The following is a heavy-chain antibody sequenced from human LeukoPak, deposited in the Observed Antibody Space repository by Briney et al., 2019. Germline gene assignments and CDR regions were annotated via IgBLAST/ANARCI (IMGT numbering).Heavy chain of an antibody. J-gene: IGHJ4*02. D-gene: IGHD3-22*01. Sequence: ASVKVSCKASGYTFTSYYMHWVRQAPGQGLEWMGIINPSGGSTSYAQKFQGRVTMTRNTSISTAYMELSSLRSEDTAVYYCAREGSSGSFDYWGQGTLVTVSS. CDR1: GYTFTSYY. CDR3: AREGSSGSFDY. CDR2: INPSGGST. V-gene: IGHV1-46*01.